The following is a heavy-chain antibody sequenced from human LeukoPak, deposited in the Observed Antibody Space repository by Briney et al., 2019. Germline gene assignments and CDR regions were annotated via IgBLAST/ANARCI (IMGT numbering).Heavy chain of an antibody. CDR1: GGSISSYY. CDR3: ARGITETGYFT. Sequence: SETLSLTCTVSGGSISSYYWSWVRQPPGKGLEWIGYIYYSGSTNYNPSLKSRVTISVDTSKNQFSLKLSSVTAADPAVYYCARGITETGYFTWGQGTLVTVSS. J-gene: IGHJ5*02. V-gene: IGHV4-59*01. D-gene: IGHD3-9*01. CDR2: IYYSGST.